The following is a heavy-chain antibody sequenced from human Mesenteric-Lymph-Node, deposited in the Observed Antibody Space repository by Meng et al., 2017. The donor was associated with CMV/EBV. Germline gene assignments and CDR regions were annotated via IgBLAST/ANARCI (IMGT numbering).Heavy chain of an antibody. D-gene: IGHD1-14*01. CDR3: AKNRNLGWAEEVDY. V-gene: IGHV4/OR15-8*01. CDR2: FHHSGNI. J-gene: IGHJ4*02. Sequence: ESLKISCGASGFSFSSYAMTWVRQPPGKGLEWIGEFHHSGNINYNPSLKRRVTISVDKSKNQFSLKVTSVTAADTAVYYCAKNRNLGWAEEVDYWGQGTLVTVSS. CDR1: GFSFSSYAM.